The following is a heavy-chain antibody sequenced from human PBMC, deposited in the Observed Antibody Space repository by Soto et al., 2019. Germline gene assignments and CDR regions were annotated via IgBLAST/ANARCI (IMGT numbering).Heavy chain of an antibody. D-gene: IGHD3-22*01. Sequence: SKTLSLTCTVSDGSVSSGSYYWSWIRQPPGKGLEWIGYIYYSGTTNYNPSLKSRVTISVDTSKNQFSLKLSSVTAADTAVYYCARISRYDSSGYFAQFVDYWGQGTLVTVS. CDR1: DGSVSSGSYY. CDR3: ARISRYDSSGYFAQFVDY. V-gene: IGHV4-61*01. CDR2: IYYSGTT. J-gene: IGHJ4*02.